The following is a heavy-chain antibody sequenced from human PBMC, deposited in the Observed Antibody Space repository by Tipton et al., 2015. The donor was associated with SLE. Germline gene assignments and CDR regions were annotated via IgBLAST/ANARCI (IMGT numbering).Heavy chain of an antibody. J-gene: IGHJ4*02. D-gene: IGHD1-26*01. V-gene: IGHV4-38-2*02. CDR3: ARGHFPRDQGYSGSYDY. CDR2: LYHSGTT. CDR1: GYSITSGYY. Sequence: TLSLTCTVSGYSITSGYYWGWIRQTPGKGLEWIASLYHSGTTYYTPSLKSRLTISIDTSKNQFSLNLTSVTAADTAVYYCARGHFPRDQGYSGSYDYWGQGTLVTVSS.